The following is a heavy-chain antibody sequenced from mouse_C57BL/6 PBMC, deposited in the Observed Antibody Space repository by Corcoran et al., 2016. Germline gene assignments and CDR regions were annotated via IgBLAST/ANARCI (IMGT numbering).Heavy chain of an antibody. D-gene: IGHD2-4*01. V-gene: IGHV1-19*01. J-gene: IGHJ3*01. CDR2: INPYNGGT. CDR1: GYTFTDYY. Sequence: EVQLQQSGPVLVKPGASVKMSCKASGYTFTDYYMNWVKQSHGKSLEWIGVINPYNGGTSYNQKFKGKATLTVDKSSSTAYMELNSLTSEDSAVYYCARGPDYDDGASFAYWGQGTLVTVSA. CDR3: ARGPDYDDGASFAY.